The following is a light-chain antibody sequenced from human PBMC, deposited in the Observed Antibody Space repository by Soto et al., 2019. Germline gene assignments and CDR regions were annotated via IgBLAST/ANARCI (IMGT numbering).Light chain of an antibody. CDR1: QTISSW. CDR3: QQTSNTPWT. V-gene: IGKV1-39*01. Sequence: IEMTQSPSTLSASVGDRVTITCRASQTISSWLAWYQQKPGKAPKLLIYTASSFQSGVPSRFSGSGSGTDFTLTIRSLQPEDFATYYCQQTSNTPWTFGQGTKVDIK. J-gene: IGKJ1*01. CDR2: TAS.